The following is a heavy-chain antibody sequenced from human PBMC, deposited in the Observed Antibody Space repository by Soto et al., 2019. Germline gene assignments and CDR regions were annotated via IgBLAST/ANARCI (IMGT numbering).Heavy chain of an antibody. V-gene: IGHV3-30*04. CDR2: ISPDGASK. CDR3: ARGDQWVVFGPTDH. CDR1: WFTFRNFA. D-gene: IGHD3-3*01. Sequence: PVGSLRLSCTASWFTFRNFAMYWVRQAPGKGLDWVAGISPDGASKYHSDSVKGRLTISRDNSKDTLYLEMSGLRRDDTAVYYCARGDQWVVFGPTDHWGQGTLVTVSS. J-gene: IGHJ5*02.